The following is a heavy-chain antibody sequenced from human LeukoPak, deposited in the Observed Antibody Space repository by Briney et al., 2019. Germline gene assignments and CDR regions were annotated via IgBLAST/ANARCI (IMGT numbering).Heavy chain of an antibody. CDR1: GYTFTGYY. J-gene: IGHJ4*02. D-gene: IGHD6-25*01. CDR2: INPNSGGT. Sequence: XSVKASCKASGYTFTGYYMHWVRQAPGQGLEWMGWINPNSGGTNYAQKFQGRVTMTRDTSISTAYMELSRLRSDDTAVYYCARVQRGPRDPATVFYYWGQGTLVTVSS. CDR3: ARVQRGPRDPATVFYY. V-gene: IGHV1-2*02.